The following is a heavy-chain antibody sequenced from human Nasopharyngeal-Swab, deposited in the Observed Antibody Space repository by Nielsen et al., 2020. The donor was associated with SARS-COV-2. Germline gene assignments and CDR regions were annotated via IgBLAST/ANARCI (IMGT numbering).Heavy chain of an antibody. V-gene: IGHV4-61*09. CDR3: ARDHAMIIDY. J-gene: IGHJ4*02. CDR1: GGSISSGSYY. CDR2: IYTSGST. D-gene: IGHD3-22*01. Sequence: SETLSLTCTVSGGSISSGSYYWSWIRQPAGKGLEWIGHIYTSGSTNYNPFLKSRVTISVDTSKNQFSLKLGSVTAADTAVYYCARDHAMIIDYWGQGTLVTVSS.